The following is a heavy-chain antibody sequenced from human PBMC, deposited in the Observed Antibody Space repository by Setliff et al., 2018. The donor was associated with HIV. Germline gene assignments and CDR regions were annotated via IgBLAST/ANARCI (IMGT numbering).Heavy chain of an antibody. V-gene: IGHV4-34*01. CDR2: INHRGST. Sequence: PSETLSLTCAVYGGSFSDFSWTWIRQPPGKGLEWIGEINHRGSTIYNPSLKSRVSISVDTSKKQFSLKLDSVTAADTAVYYCARHFGYGSGSYPYYYYMDVWGKGTTVTVSS. CDR3: ARHFGYGSGSYPYYYYMDV. J-gene: IGHJ6*03. D-gene: IGHD3-10*01. CDR1: GGSFSDFS.